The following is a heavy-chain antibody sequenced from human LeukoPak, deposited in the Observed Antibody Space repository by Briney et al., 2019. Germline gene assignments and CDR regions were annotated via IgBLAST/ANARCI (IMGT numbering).Heavy chain of an antibody. CDR1: GFTFNDYA. Sequence: GGSLRLSCAAYGFTFNDYALSWVRQAPGKGLEWVASLSGSGRNTYYADSVKGRFTISRDNSRNTLYLQMNSLRAEDTAVYYCAHGTMYQLDSWGQGTLVTVSS. V-gene: IGHV3-23*01. D-gene: IGHD3-10*02. CDR3: AHGTMYQLDS. J-gene: IGHJ4*02. CDR2: LSGSGRNT.